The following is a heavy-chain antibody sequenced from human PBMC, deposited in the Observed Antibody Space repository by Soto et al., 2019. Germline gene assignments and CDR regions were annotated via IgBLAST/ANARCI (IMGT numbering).Heavy chain of an antibody. V-gene: IGHV4-34*01. J-gene: IGHJ5*02. D-gene: IGHD3-3*01. CDR1: GGSFSGYY. Sequence: SETLSLTCAVYGGSFSGYYGSWIRQPPGKGLEWIGEINHSGSTNYNPSLKSRVTISVDTSKNQFSLKLSSVTAADTAVYYCARGRPTYYDFWSGQRGFDPWGQGTLVTVSX. CDR3: ARGRPTYYDFWSGQRGFDP. CDR2: INHSGST.